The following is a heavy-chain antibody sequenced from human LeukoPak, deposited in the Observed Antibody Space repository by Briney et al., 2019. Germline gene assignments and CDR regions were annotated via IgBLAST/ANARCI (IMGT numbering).Heavy chain of an antibody. CDR3: ARTDPFDY. CDR1: GFTFSSYW. J-gene: IGHJ4*02. Sequence: GGSLRLSCAASGFTFSSYWMSWVRQAPGKGLEWAAIIAQDGSENYYVDSVKGRLTISRDNAKNSLYLQMNNLRAEDTAVYYCARTDPFDYWGQGTLVTVSS. V-gene: IGHV3-7*01. CDR2: IAQDGSEN.